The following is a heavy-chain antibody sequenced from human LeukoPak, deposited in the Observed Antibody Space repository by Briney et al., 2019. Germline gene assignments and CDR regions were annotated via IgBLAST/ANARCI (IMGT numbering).Heavy chain of an antibody. CDR2: IYSGGST. Sequence: GGSLRLSCAASGFTFSSYDMTWVRQAPGKGLEWVSVIYSGGSTYYADSVKGRFTISRDNSKNTLYLQMNSLRAEDTAVYYCARSVAGTGDDYWGQGTLVTVSS. V-gene: IGHV3-53*01. D-gene: IGHD6-19*01. CDR3: ARSVAGTGDDY. CDR1: GFTFSSYD. J-gene: IGHJ4*02.